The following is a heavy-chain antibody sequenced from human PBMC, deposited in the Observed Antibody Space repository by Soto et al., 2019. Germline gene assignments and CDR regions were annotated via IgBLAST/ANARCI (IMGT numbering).Heavy chain of an antibody. CDR2: MNPNSGNT. CDR1: GYTLASYD. D-gene: IGHD2-8*01. Sequence: QVQLVQSGAEVMKPGASVKVSCKASGYTLASYDINWVRQATGQGLEWMGWMNPNSGNTGYAQKFQGRVIMTRNTSTNTAYLELSNLRSEDTAVYYCARPLLVESCTNSGCQVGYSFDLRCQGTIVTVSS. CDR3: ARPLLVESCTNSGCQVGYSFDL. J-gene: IGHJ3*01. V-gene: IGHV1-8*01.